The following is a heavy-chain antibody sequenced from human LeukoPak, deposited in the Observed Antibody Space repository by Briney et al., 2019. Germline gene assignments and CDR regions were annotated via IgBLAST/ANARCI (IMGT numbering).Heavy chain of an antibody. D-gene: IGHD2-2*01. CDR1: GYTFTSYY. V-gene: IGHV1-46*01. CDR2: INPRGGST. J-gene: IGHJ3*01. CDR3: ASKGGGSCSSSHCQGAFDF. Sequence: ASVKVSCKASGYTFTSYYMHWVRQAPGQGLEWMGIINPRGGSTSYAQKFQGRVTMTRDTSTSTVYMELSSLTSDDTAVYYCASKGGGSCSSSHCQGAFDFWGQGSMVTVSS.